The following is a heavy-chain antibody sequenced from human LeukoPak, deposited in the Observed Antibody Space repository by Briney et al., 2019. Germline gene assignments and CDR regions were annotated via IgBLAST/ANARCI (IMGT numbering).Heavy chain of an antibody. D-gene: IGHD2-15*01. Sequence: PSETLSLTCTVSGGSISSSSYYWGWIRQPPGKGLEWIGSIYYSGSTYYNPSLKSRVTISVDTSKNQFSLKLSSVTAADMAVYYCARENRYCSGGSCYNHWGQGTLVTVSS. CDR1: GGSISSSSYY. CDR3: ARENRYCSGGSCYNH. CDR2: IYYSGST. J-gene: IGHJ5*02. V-gene: IGHV4-39*02.